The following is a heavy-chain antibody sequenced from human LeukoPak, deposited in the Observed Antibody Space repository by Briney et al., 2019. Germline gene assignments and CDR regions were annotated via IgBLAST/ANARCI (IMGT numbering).Heavy chain of an antibody. V-gene: IGHV4-39*07. CDR1: GGSISSSSYY. Sequence: SETLSLTCTVSGGSISSSSYYWGWIRQPPGKGLEWIGSIYYSGSTYYNPSLKSRVTISVDTSKNQFSLKLSSVTAADTAVYYCARGPHYDFWSGYYLSPYNENWFDPWGQGTLVTVSS. CDR3: ARGPHYDFWSGYYLSPYNENWFDP. D-gene: IGHD3-3*01. J-gene: IGHJ5*02. CDR2: IYYSGST.